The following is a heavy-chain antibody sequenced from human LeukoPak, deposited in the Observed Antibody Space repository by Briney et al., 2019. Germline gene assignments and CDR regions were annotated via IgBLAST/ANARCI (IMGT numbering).Heavy chain of an antibody. CDR3: VRLFGGVATCDY. V-gene: IGHV3-7*01. CDR1: GFTFSAYW. Sequence: GGSLTLSCAASGFTFSAYWMSWVRQAPGKGLDWVASINPDGSGTRYVHSVRGRLTISRDNAQNSLYLHMNSLSAEDTAVYFCVRLFGGVATCDYWGERTLITVSS. J-gene: IGHJ4*02. D-gene: IGHD5-12*01. CDR2: INPDGSGT.